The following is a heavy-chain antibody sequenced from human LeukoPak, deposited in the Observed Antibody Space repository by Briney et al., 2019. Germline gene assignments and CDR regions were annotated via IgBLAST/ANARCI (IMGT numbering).Heavy chain of an antibody. D-gene: IGHD2-15*01. J-gene: IGHJ4*02. CDR3: ARPIAPVVVTAFDY. CDR1: GFTFSSYW. CDR2: IVSDGSNT. Sequence: GGSLRLSCAASGFTFSSYWMNWVRQVPGKGLVWVSRIVSDGSNTNYADSVKGRFTISRDNSKNTLYLQMNSLRSEDTAVYYCARPIAPVVVTAFDYWGQGTLVTVSS. V-gene: IGHV3-74*01.